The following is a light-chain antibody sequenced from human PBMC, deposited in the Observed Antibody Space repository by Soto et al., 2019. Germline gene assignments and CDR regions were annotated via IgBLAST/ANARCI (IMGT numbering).Light chain of an antibody. CDR1: SSDVGGYNY. CDR2: EVS. CDR3: SSYAGSNNWN. V-gene: IGLV2-8*01. Sequence: QSALTQPPSASGSPGQSVTISCTGTSSDVGGYNYVSWYQQHPRKAPKLMIYEVSKRPSGVPDRFSGSKSGNTASLTVSGLQAEDEADYYCSSYAGSNNWNFGTGTKLTVL. J-gene: IGLJ1*01.